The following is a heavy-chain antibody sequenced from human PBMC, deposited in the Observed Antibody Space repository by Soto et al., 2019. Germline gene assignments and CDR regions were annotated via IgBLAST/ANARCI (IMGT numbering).Heavy chain of an antibody. J-gene: IGHJ6*02. CDR1: GGSISSGGYY. Sequence: SETLSLTCTVSGGSISSGGYYWSWIRQHPGKGLEWIGYIYYSGSTYYNPSLKSRVTISVDTSKNQFSLKLSSVTAADTAVYYCAIVSPIAAAGYYYYGMDVWGQGTTVTVSS. CDR2: IYYSGST. CDR3: AIVSPIAAAGYYYYGMDV. D-gene: IGHD6-13*01. V-gene: IGHV4-31*03.